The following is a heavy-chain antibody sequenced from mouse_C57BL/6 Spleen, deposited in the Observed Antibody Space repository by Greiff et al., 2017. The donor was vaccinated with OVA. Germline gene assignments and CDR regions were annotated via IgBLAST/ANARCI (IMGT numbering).Heavy chain of an antibody. V-gene: IGHV1-18*01. Sequence: EVQLQQSGPELVKPGASVKIPCKASGYTFTDYNLDWVKQSHGKSLEWIGDINPNNGGTIYNQKFKGKATLTVDKSSSTAYMELRSLTSEDTAVYYCARRGYDYPLGYFDVWGTGTTVTVSS. CDR3: ARRGYDYPLGYFDV. CDR2: INPNNGGT. D-gene: IGHD2-4*01. CDR1: GYTFTDYN. J-gene: IGHJ1*03.